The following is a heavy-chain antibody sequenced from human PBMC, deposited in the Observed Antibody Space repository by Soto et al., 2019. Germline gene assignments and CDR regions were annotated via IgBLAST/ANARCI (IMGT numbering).Heavy chain of an antibody. CDR2: INPIGGST. D-gene: IGHD2-2*02. CDR3: ARDARYCSSTSCYIHGGTYYYYGMDV. V-gene: IGHV1-46*01. J-gene: IGHJ6*02. Sequence: ASVNVSCKASGYTFTSYYMHWVRQPPGQGLAWMGIINPIGGSTSYAQKFQGRVTMTRDTSTSTVYMELSSLRSEDTAVYYCARDARYCSSTSCYIHGGTYYYYGMDVWGQGTTVTVSS. CDR1: GYTFTSYY.